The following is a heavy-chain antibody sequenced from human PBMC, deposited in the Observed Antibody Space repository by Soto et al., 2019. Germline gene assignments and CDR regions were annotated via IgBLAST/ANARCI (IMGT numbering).Heavy chain of an antibody. J-gene: IGHJ4*02. D-gene: IGHD2-15*01. CDR1: GFTFRNAW. Sequence: EVQLVESGGGLVKPGGTLRLSCAASGFTFRNAWMSWVRQSPGKGLEWVGRISSKVEGGAVDYAAPVEGRFIISRDDSKNTLYLQMNSLKTEDTAVYVCAADDSVGAANVDYWGQGTLVTVSP. V-gene: IGHV3-15*01. CDR3: AADDSVGAANVDY. CDR2: ISSKVEGGAV.